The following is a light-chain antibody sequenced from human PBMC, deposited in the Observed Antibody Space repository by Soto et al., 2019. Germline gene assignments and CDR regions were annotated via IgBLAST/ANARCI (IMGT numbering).Light chain of an antibody. CDR2: GAS. V-gene: IGKV1-39*01. J-gene: IGKJ1*01. CDR3: QHTFNSPPWT. Sequence: DIHMTQSPSSLSASVGDTGTITCRASQNIDMYLNWYQQKPGKAPRVLISGASNLQSGVPSRFSGSGSGTDFTLTISSLQSEDFASYFCQHTFNSPPWTFGQGTKVDIK. CDR1: QNIDMY.